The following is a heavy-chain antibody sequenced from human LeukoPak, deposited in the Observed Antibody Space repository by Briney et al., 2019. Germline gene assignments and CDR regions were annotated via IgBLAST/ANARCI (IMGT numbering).Heavy chain of an antibody. V-gene: IGHV3-23*01. Sequence: GSLRLSCAASEFTFSTYAMSWVRQAPGKGLEWVSSISGSGGSAYYADSVKGRFTISRDNSKNTLYLQMNSLRSEDTAVYYCAKKYGSGSYYFDYWGQGTLVTVSS. J-gene: IGHJ4*02. D-gene: IGHD3-10*01. CDR2: ISGSGGSA. CDR1: EFTFSTYA. CDR3: AKKYGSGSYYFDY.